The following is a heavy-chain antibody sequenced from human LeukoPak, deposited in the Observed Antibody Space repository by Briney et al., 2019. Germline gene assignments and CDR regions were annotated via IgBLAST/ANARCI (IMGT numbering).Heavy chain of an antibody. CDR2: LYYSGST. CDR1: GGSFSSRSYY. Sequence: SETLSLTCSVSGGSFSSRSYYWAWIRLPPGKGLEWIGNLYYSGSTDYNPSLKSRVTISVHTSKNQFSLNLISVTAADTAVYYCARSPPFCGGDCYVDYWGQGTQVSVSS. J-gene: IGHJ4*02. V-gene: IGHV4-39*01. CDR3: ARSPPFCGGDCYVDY. D-gene: IGHD2-21*02.